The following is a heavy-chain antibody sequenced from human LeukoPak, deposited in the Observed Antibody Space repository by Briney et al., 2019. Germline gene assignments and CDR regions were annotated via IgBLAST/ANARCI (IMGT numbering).Heavy chain of an antibody. Sequence: GGSLRLSCEASGFVFSDVWMTWVRQAPGKGLEWVANIKGDGSEGNYVDSVKGRFTVSRDNAKNTLYLQMNSLRAEDTAVYYCANVPAAIGDYFDYWGQGTLVTVSS. J-gene: IGHJ4*02. CDR2: IKGDGSEG. CDR1: GFVFSDVW. CDR3: ANVPAAIGDYFDY. V-gene: IGHV3-7*03. D-gene: IGHD2-2*02.